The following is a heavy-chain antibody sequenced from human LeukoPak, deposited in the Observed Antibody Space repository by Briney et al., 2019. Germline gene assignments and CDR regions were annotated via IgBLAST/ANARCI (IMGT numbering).Heavy chain of an antibody. CDR2: IGTNSATT. CDR3: ARGGSTFDY. J-gene: IGHJ4*02. Sequence: GGSLRLSCAASGFTFSDYNMYWVRQAPGKGLECVSFIGTNSATTNYADSVKGRFTISRDNAKNSLYLQMNTLRAEDTAVYYCARGGSTFDYWGQGTLVTVSS. CDR1: GFTFSDYN. V-gene: IGHV3-48*01. D-gene: IGHD1-26*01.